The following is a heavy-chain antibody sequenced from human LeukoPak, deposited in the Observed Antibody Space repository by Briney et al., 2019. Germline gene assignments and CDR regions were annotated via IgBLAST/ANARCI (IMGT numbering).Heavy chain of an antibody. CDR3: ARGPRNDP. CDR2: VLPDTGYA. Sequence: ASVKVSCKTSGYPFTTYEINWARQAAGQGLEWMGWVLPDTGYADYAQKFQGRVTMTSDTSISTAYMELSSLRSDDTAVYFCARGPRNDPWGQGTLVTVSS. CDR1: GYPFTTYE. J-gene: IGHJ5*02. V-gene: IGHV1-8*01. D-gene: IGHD1-14*01.